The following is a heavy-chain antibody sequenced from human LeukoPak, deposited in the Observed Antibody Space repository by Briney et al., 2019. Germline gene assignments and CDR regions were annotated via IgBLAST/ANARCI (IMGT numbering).Heavy chain of an antibody. CDR2: IIPILGIA. CDR1: GGTFSSYT. J-gene: IGHJ4*02. CDR3: ARDSDY. V-gene: IGHV1-69*04. Sequence: ASVKVSCKASGGTFSSYTISWVRQAPGQGLEWIGRIIPILGIANYAQQLQGRVQITADQTTSQAYLELSRLRSEDTAVYSCARDSDYWGQGTLVTVSS.